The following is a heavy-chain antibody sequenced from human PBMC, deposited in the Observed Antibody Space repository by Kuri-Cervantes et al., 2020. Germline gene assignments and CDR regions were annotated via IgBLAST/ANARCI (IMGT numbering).Heavy chain of an antibody. J-gene: IGHJ4*02. D-gene: IGHD5-12*01. CDR2: INHSGST. CDR1: GGSFSGYY. Sequence: SETLSLTCAVYGGSFSGYYWTWIRQPPGKGLESIGEINHSGSTNYNPSLKSRVTISVDTSKNQFSLKLSSVTAADTAVYYCARGRRERWLHKVFDYWGQGTLVTVSS. CDR3: ARGRRERWLHKVFDY. V-gene: IGHV4-34*01.